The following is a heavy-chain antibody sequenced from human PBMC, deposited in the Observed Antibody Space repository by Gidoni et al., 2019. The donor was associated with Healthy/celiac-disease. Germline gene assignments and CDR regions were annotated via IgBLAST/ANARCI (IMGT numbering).Heavy chain of an antibody. V-gene: IGHV4-39*01. CDR3: ASPGPDSSGYRERLDDAFDI. D-gene: IGHD3-22*01. Sequence: QLQLQESGPGLVKPSETLSLTCTVSGGSISSSSYYWGWIRKPPGKGLEWIGSIYYSGSTYYNPSLKSRVTISVDTSKNQFSLKLSSVTAADTAVYYCASPGPDSSGYRERLDDAFDIWGQGTMVTVSS. CDR2: IYYSGST. CDR1: GGSISSSSYY. J-gene: IGHJ3*02.